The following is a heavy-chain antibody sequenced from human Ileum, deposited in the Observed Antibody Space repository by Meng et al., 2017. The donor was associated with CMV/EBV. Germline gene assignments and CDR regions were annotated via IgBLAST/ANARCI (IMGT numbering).Heavy chain of an antibody. CDR1: GFTVSSNY. J-gene: IGHJ4*02. Sequence: VGCGGGLVQPGGSLRLFCAASGFTVSSNYMSWVRQAPGKGLEWVSVIYSGGSTYYADSVKGRFTISRDNSKNTLYLQMNSLRAEDTAVYYCARSRDGYNIDYWGQGTLVTVSS. CDR2: IYSGGST. V-gene: IGHV3-66*01. CDR3: ARSRDGYNIDY. D-gene: IGHD5-24*01.